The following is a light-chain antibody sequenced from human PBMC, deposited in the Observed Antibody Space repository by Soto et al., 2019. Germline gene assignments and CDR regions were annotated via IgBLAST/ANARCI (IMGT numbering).Light chain of an antibody. J-gene: IGKJ4*01. CDR3: QQYYETPLT. CDR1: QSILYSSNNKNY. V-gene: IGKV4-1*01. CDR2: WAS. Sequence: DVVMTQSPDSLAVSLGERATINCKSSQSILYSSNNKNYLAWYQQKAGQAPKLLIYWASTRESGVPDRFSGSRSGTDFTLTISSLQAADVAVYYCQQYYETPLTFGGGTKVEIK.